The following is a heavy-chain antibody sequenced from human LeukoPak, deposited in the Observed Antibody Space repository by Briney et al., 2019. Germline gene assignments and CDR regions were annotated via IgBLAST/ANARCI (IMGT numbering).Heavy chain of an antibody. V-gene: IGHV1-8*01. CDR3: ARGRPRIAAGPLGY. CDR1: GYTFTSHD. CDR2: MNPNSGNT. Sequence: ASVKVSCKASGYTFTSHDINWVRQATGQGLEWMGWMNPNSGNTGYAQKFQGRVTMTRNTSISTAYMELSSLRSEDTAVYYCARGRPRIAAGPLGYWGQGTLVTVSS. J-gene: IGHJ4*02. D-gene: IGHD6-13*01.